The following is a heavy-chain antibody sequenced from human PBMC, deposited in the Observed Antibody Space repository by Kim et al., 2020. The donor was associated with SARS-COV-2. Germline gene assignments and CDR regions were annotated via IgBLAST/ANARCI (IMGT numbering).Heavy chain of an antibody. J-gene: IGHJ4*02. V-gene: IGHV3-30*02. D-gene: IGHD3-22*01. CDR3: AKDRYYYDSSGYYSNFDY. Sequence: KGRFTISRDNSKNTLYLQMNSLRAEDTAVYYCAKDRYYYDSSGYYSNFDYWGQGTLVTVSS.